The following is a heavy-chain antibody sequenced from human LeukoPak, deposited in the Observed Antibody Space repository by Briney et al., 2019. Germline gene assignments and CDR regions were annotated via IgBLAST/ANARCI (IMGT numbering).Heavy chain of an antibody. Sequence: GESLQISCKGSGYIFSTYWIGWVRPMPGKGLEWMGLIYPDDSDTTYSPSFQGQVTFSVDKSISTAYLQWSSLKASDTAMYYCARHMTSIISPVVTPVFDQWGQGTLVAVSS. V-gene: IGHV5-51*01. CDR1: GYIFSTYW. D-gene: IGHD4-23*01. CDR3: ARHMTSIISPVVTPVFDQ. J-gene: IGHJ4*02. CDR2: IYPDDSDT.